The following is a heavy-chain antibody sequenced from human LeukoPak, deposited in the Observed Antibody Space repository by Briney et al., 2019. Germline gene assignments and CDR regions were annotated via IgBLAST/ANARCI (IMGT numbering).Heavy chain of an antibody. CDR3: AKKTSRLFRFYGMDV. D-gene: IGHD3-3*01. CDR2: ISGSGGST. CDR1: GFTFSSYA. Sequence: PGGSLRLSCAASGFTFSSYAMGWVRQAPGKGLEWVSAISGSGGSTYYADSVKGRFTISRDNSKNTLYLQMNSLRAEDTAVYYCAKKTSRLFRFYGMDVWGQGTTVTVSS. V-gene: IGHV3-23*01. J-gene: IGHJ6*02.